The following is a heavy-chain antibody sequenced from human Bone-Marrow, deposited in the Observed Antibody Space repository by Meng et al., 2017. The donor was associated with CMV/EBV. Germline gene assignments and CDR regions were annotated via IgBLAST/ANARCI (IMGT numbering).Heavy chain of an antibody. J-gene: IGHJ4*02. CDR2: ISTSSSYI. V-gene: IGHV3-21*01. CDR3: ARVVNRARKLKSAGIDH. CDR1: GFTFSGYS. Sequence: GGSLRLSCAAPGFTFSGYSMNWVRQAPGKGLEWVSFISTSSSYIYYADSLEGRFTISRDNARKSLYLQMNSLRVGDTAVEYCARVVNRARKLKSAGIDHWGQGTLVTVSS. D-gene: IGHD1-1*01.